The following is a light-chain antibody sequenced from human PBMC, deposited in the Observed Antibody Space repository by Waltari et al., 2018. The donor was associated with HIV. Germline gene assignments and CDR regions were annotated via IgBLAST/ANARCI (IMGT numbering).Light chain of an antibody. J-gene: IGLJ3*02. CDR3: ESAHSSLWV. CDR2: KDR. CDR1: ALPKQY. V-gene: IGLV3-25*03. Sequence: SYELTQPPSVSVSPGQTARITCYGDALPKQYAYWYQQKAGQAPVLVIYKDRETPSGIPERFSGSSSGTTVTLTISGVQAEDEADYYCESAHSSLWVFGGGTKLTVL.